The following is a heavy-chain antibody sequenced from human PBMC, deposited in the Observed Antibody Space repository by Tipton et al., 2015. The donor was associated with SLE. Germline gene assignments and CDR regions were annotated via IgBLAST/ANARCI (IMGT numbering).Heavy chain of an antibody. CDR3: AGVKWGWGFY. V-gene: IGHV1-8*01. J-gene: IGHJ4*02. D-gene: IGHD7-27*01. Sequence: QLVQSGPEVKKPGASVKVSCKASGYTFTSYDINWVRQATGQGLEWMGWMNANSGDTGYAQKFQGRLTMTRDTSINTAYMELSSLKSDDTAIYYCAGVKWGWGFYWGQGALVTVSS. CDR1: GYTFTSYD. CDR2: MNANSGDT.